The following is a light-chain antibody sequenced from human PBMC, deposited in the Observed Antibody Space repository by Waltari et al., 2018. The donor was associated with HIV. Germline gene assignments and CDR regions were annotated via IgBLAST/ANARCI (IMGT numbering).Light chain of an antibody. Sequence: QSALTQPASVSGSPGQSITISCNRISIDVGDYIYVSGYQQHPGKAPKLMIYEVNNRPSGVSNRFSGSQSGNAASLTISGLQAEDEADYYCGSYTNSSTLGVFGGGTKVTVL. J-gene: IGLJ3*02. CDR3: GSYTNSSTLGV. CDR2: EVN. V-gene: IGLV2-14*01. CDR1: SIDVGDYIY.